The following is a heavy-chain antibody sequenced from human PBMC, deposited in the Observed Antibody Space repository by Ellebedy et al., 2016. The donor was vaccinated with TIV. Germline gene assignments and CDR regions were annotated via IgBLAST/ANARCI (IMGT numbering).Heavy chain of an antibody. CDR3: ARQYSTGLGGAGY. Sequence: KVSCKGSGYIFGSYWIGWVRQTPGKGLEWMGVIYPGDSETRYSPSFQGHVTISADNSTNTAYLQWNSLKASDTATYYCARQYSTGLGGAGYWGQGTLVTVSS. CDR1: GYIFGSYW. V-gene: IGHV5-51*01. J-gene: IGHJ4*02. CDR2: IYPGDSET. D-gene: IGHD2-8*02.